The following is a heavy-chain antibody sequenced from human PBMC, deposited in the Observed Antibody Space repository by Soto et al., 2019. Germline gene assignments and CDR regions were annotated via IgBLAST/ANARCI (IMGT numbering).Heavy chain of an antibody. Sequence: EVQLLESGGGLVQPGGSLSLSCAASGLTFSSYGMSWVRQARGKGRAWVSGISGGGGSTYYADSGEGLFTIYRDTAKDTLYLQRISLRDGDTAVYYCATRRAPWCSSTVCYGVFDYWGQGTLVTVSS. D-gene: IGHD2-2*01. V-gene: IGHV3-23*01. CDR2: ISGGGGST. J-gene: IGHJ4*02. CDR3: ATRRAPWCSSTVCYGVFDY. CDR1: GLTFSSYG.